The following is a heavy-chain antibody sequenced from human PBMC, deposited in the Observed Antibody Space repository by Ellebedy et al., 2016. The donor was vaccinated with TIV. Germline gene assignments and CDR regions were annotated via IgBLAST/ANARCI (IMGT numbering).Heavy chain of an antibody. CDR2: MNPQSAKT. CDR3: ARCPRGNSTKDY. D-gene: IGHD2-21*01. Sequence: ASVKVSXKASGYNFTAFDINWVRQAAGQGLEWMGWMNPQSAKTGFAQQFQGRVTMTRDTSISTAYMELTSLTSEDTAVDYCARCPRGNSTKDYWGQGTLVTVSS. CDR1: GYNFTAFD. J-gene: IGHJ4*02. V-gene: IGHV1-8*02.